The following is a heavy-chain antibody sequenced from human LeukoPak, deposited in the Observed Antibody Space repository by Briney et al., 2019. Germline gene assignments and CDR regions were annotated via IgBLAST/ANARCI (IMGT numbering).Heavy chain of an antibody. J-gene: IGHJ4*02. V-gene: IGHV4-59*01. CDR2: IYYSGST. D-gene: IGHD5-24*01. CDR3: AREGVGDGYNFDY. Sequence: PSENLSLTCTVSGGSISSYYWSWIRQPPGKGLEWIGYIYYSGSTNYNPSLKSRVTISVDTSKNQFSLKLSSVTAADTAVYYCAREGVGDGYNFDYWGQGTLVTVSS. CDR1: GGSISSYY.